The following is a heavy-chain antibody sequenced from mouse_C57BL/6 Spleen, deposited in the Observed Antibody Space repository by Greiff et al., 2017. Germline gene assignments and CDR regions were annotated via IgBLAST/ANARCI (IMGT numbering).Heavy chain of an antibody. CDR1: GYTFTDYY. J-gene: IGHJ3*01. D-gene: IGHD3-2*02. V-gene: IGHV1-19*01. CDR2: INPYNGGT. Sequence: EVQLQQSGPVLVKPGASVKMSCKASGYTFTDYYMNWVKQSHGKSLEWIGVINPYNGGTSYNQKFKGKATLTVDKSSSTAYMELNSLTSEDSAVYYSARGNTPHTPGPRQLRLGRGFAYWGQGTLVTVSA. CDR3: ARGNTPHTPGPRQLRLGRGFAY.